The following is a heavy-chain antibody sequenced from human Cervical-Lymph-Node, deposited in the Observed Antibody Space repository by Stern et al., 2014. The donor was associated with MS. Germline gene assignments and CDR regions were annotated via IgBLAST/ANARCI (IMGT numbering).Heavy chain of an antibody. CDR2: ISGSGDST. CDR1: GFTFSSYA. CDR3: AKEGILVASFDY. V-gene: IGHV3-23*04. J-gene: IGHJ4*02. Sequence: EVQLVESGGSLVQPGGSLRLSCAASGFTFSSYAMSWVRQAPGKGLEWVSAISGSGDSTYYADAVKGRFTISRDNSKNTLYLQMNSLRADDTAVYYCAKEGILVASFDYWGQGTLVTVSS. D-gene: IGHD6-19*01.